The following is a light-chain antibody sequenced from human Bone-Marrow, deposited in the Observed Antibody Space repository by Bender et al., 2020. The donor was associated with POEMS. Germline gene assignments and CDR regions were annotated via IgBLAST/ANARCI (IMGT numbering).Light chain of an antibody. V-gene: IGLV3-1*01. CDR2: QDA. CDR1: RLGEKY. J-gene: IGLJ2*01. Sequence: YELSQPPSVSVSPGQTASITCSGDRLGEKYASWYQQKPGQSPVLVIYQDAERPSGIPERFSGSNSGNTATLTITGTQATDEADYYCQAWDFSTVVFGGGTKLSV. CDR3: QAWDFSTVV.